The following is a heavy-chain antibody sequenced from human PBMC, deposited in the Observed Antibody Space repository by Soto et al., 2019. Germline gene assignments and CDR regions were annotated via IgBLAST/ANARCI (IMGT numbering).Heavy chain of an antibody. Sequence: QVLLMQSGPEVKKPGASVKVSCKASGYTFHNYGISWVRQAPGQGLEWMGWISGYNGNTNYAPKIQGRVTVTRDTSTATAYMELRSLRSDDTAIYYCARGSESFDLWGQGTLVTVSS. D-gene: IGHD1-26*01. V-gene: IGHV1-18*01. CDR2: ISGYNGNT. CDR1: GYTFHNYG. CDR3: ARGSESFDL. J-gene: IGHJ4*02.